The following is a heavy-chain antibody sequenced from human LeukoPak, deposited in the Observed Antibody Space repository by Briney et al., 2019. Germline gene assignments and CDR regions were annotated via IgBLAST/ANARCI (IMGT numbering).Heavy chain of an antibody. D-gene: IGHD5-12*01. CDR2: ITGSGSST. Sequence: GGSLRLSCAASRFTFTRHAMTWVRQAPGKGLDYVSTITGSGSSTYYANSVKGRFTISRDNSKNTLYLQMNSLRAEDTAFYYCARAGGRGDSGYDLRNPFDNWGQGTLVTVSS. CDR3: ARAGGRGDSGYDLRNPFDN. V-gene: IGHV3-23*01. CDR1: RFTFTRHA. J-gene: IGHJ4*02.